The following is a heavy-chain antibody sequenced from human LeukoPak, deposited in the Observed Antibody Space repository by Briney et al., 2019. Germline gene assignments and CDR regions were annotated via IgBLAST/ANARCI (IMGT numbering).Heavy chain of an antibody. CDR3: ARHPELLWFGEPPYYFDY. CDR1: GGSFSGYY. Sequence: SETLSLTCAVYGGSFSGYYWSWIRQPPGKGLEWIGYIYHSGSTYYNPSLKSRVTISVDRSKNQFSLKLSSVTAADTAVYYCARHPELLWFGEPPYYFDYWGQGTLVTVSS. J-gene: IGHJ4*02. V-gene: IGHV4-30-2*01. CDR2: IYHSGST. D-gene: IGHD3-10*01.